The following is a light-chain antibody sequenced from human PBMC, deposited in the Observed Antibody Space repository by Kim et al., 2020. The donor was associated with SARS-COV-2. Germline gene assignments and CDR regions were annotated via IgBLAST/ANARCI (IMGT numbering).Light chain of an antibody. CDR3: QKYNSAPRT. Sequence: DIQMTQSPSSLSASVGDRVTITCRASQDISNYLAWYQQKPGKVPKLLIYAASTLQSGVPSRFSGSASGTDLTLTISSLQPEDVATYYCQKYNSAPRTFGQGTKVDIK. V-gene: IGKV1-27*01. CDR2: AAS. CDR1: QDISNY. J-gene: IGKJ1*01.